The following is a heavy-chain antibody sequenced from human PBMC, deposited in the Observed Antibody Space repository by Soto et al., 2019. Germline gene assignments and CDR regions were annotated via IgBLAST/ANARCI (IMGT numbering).Heavy chain of an antibody. V-gene: IGHV5-51*01. CDR1: GYSFTSYW. CDR2: IYPGDSDT. Sequence: GESLKISCKGSGYSFTSYWIGWVRQMPGKGLEWMGIIYPGDSDTRYSPSFQGQVTISADKSISTAYLQWSSLKASDIAMYYCARPGWLLTRDYYYGMDVWGQGTTVTVSS. J-gene: IGHJ6*02. D-gene: IGHD3-9*01. CDR3: ARPGWLLTRDYYYGMDV.